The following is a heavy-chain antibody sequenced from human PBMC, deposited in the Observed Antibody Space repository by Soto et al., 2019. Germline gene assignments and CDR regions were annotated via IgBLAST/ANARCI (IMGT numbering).Heavy chain of an antibody. D-gene: IGHD3-9*01. CDR1: GDSVSSNSAA. Sequence: PSQTLSLTCAISGDSVSSNSAAWNWIRQSPSRGLEWLGRTYYRSKWYNDYAVSVKSRITINPDTSKNQFSLQLNSVTPEDTAVYYCARGKNFDILTGYYQTYYFDYWGQGTLVTVSS. V-gene: IGHV6-1*01. CDR2: TYYRSKWYN. J-gene: IGHJ4*02. CDR3: ARGKNFDILTGYYQTYYFDY.